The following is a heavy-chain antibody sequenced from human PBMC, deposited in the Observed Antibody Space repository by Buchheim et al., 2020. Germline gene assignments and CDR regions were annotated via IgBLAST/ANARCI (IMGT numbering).Heavy chain of an antibody. V-gene: IGHV4-30-2*01. CDR2: FYHSGST. CDR1: GGSITNGGYS. D-gene: IGHD2-8*01. J-gene: IGHJ4*02. CDR3: ARDRQMLFDH. Sequence: QLQLQESGSGLVKPSQTLSPTCAVSGGSITNGGYSWSWIRQPPGKGLEWIGYFYHSGSTAYNPSLKSRVTISIERSKNKSSLRLTSVTAADTAVYYCARDRQMLFDHWGQGTL.